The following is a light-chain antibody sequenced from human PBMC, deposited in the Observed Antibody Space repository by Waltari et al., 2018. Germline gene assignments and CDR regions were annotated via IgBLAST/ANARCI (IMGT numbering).Light chain of an antibody. V-gene: IGKV3-20*01. CDR1: QSVSSSY. CDR3: QQYGRSWNT. J-gene: IGKJ2*01. Sequence: EIVLKQSPGTLSLSPGERATLSCRASQSVSSSYLAWYQQNPGQAPRLLIYGASSRATGIPDRFSGSGSGTDFTLTISRLEPEDFAVYYCQQYGRSWNTFGQGTKLEIK. CDR2: GAS.